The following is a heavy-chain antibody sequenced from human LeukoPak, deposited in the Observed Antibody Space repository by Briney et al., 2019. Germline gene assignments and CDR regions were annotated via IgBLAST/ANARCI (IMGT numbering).Heavy chain of an antibody. CDR2: ISSSSSCI. D-gene: IGHD3-22*01. V-gene: IGHV3-21*01. CDR3: AREPAERSLTMIVVGFDY. CDR1: GFTFSSYS. Sequence: GGSLRLTCAASGFTFSSYSMNWVRQAPGKGLEWVSSISSSSSCIYYADSVKGRFTISRDNAKKSLYLQMNSLRAEDTAVYYCAREPAERSLTMIVVGFDYWGQGTLVTVSS. J-gene: IGHJ4*02.